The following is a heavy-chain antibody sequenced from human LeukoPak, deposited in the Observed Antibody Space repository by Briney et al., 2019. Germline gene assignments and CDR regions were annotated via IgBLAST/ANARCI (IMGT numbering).Heavy chain of an antibody. D-gene: IGHD6-19*01. J-gene: IGHJ4*02. CDR3: AKCGSGWSHFDY. Sequence: GGSLRLSCAAPGFSFSSYATSWGRQAPGKGLEWVSTVHNGGAVTYYADSVKGRFTISRDNSKNTLFLQMDSLRADDTAVYYCAKCGSGWSHFDYSGQGTLVTVSS. V-gene: IGHV3-23*01. CDR1: GFSFSSYA. CDR2: VHNGGAVT.